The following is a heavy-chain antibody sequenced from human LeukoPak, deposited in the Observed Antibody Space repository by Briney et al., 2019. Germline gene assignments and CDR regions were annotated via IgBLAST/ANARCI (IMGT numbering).Heavy chain of an antibody. V-gene: IGHV1-2*02. CDR1: GYTLTDYY. CDR2: INPNSGDT. J-gene: IGHJ4*02. CDR3: ARKQVSTSNFDY. Sequence: GASVKVSCKASGYTLTDYYMHWVRQAPGQGLEWMGWINPNSGDTNYAQNFQGRVTMTRDTSISTAYMELSRLRSDDTAVYYCARKQVSTSNFDYWGQGTLVIVSS. D-gene: IGHD5/OR15-5a*01.